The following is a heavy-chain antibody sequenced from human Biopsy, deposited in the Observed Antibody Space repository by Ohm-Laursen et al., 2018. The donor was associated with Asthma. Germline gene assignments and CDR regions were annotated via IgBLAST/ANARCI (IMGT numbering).Heavy chain of an antibody. CDR1: GDSFSNYA. CDR3: ARGYSGSDRIVYYYAGLEV. V-gene: IGHV1-69*01. J-gene: IGHJ6*02. Sequence: SSVKVSCKASGDSFSNYAISWVRQAPGQGLEWMGGLIPVLGTPGHAQMFEGRVTITAGESTSTAYMELSSLSSEDTAVYYCARGYSGSDRIVYYYAGLEVWGQGTTVTVSS. CDR2: LIPVLGTP. D-gene: IGHD5-12*01.